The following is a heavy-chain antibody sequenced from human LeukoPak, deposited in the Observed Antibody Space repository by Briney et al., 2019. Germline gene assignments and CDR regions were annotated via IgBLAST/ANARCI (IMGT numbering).Heavy chain of an antibody. CDR2: IKQDGSEK. CDR3: ARDFITMVRGGNY. J-gene: IGHJ4*02. D-gene: IGHD3-10*01. V-gene: IGHV3-7*01. CDR1: VFTFSSYW. Sequence: GGSLRLSCAASVFTFSSYWMSWVRQAPGKGLEWVANIKQDGSEKYYVDSVKGRFTISRDNAKNSLYLQMNSLRAEDTAVYYCARDFITMVRGGNYWGQGTLVTVSS.